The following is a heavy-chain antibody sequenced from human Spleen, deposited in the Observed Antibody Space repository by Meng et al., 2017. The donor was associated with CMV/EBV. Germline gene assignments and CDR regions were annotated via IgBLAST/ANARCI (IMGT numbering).Heavy chain of an antibody. J-gene: IGHJ6*02. CDR1: GYTFTSYD. CDR2: MNPNSGNT. V-gene: IGHV1-8*01. Sequence: ASVKVSCKASGYTFTSYDINWVRQATGQGLEWMGWMNPNSGNTGYAQKFQGRVTMTRNTSISTAYMELSSLRSEDTAVYYCARYCSSTSCYTGANYYYYGMDVWGQGTTVTVSS. CDR3: ARYCSSTSCYTGANYYYYGMDV. D-gene: IGHD2-2*02.